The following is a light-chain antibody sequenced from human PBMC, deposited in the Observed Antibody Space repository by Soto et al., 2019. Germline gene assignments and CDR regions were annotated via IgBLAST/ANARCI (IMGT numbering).Light chain of an antibody. CDR3: KHYNSYSEA. CDR2: KAS. J-gene: IGKJ1*01. CDR1: QTISSW. Sequence: DIQMTQSPSTLSGSPRQRVPTTCPGSQTISSWLAWYQQKPGKAPKLLIYKASTLKSGVPSRFSGSGSGTEFTLTIGSLQTDDFATYYCKHYNSYSEAFGQGTKVDIK. V-gene: IGKV1-5*03.